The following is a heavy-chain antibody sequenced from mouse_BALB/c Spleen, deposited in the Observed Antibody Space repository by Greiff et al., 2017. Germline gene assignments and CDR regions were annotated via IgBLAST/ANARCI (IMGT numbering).Heavy chain of an antibody. D-gene: IGHD1-1*02. CDR3: ARGGIWGGFAY. CDR2: INPGSGGT. Sequence: QVQLQQSGAELVRPGTSVKVSCKASGYAFTNYLIEWVKQRPGQGLEWIGVINPGSGGTNYNEKFKAKATLTADKSSSTAYMQLSSLTSDDSAVYFCARGGIWGGFAYWGQGTLVTVSA. CDR1: GYAFTNYL. V-gene: IGHV1-54*01. J-gene: IGHJ3*01.